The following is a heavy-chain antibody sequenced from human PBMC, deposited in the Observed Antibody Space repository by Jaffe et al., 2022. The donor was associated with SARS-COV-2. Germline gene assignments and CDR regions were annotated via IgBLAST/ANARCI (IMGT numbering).Heavy chain of an antibody. CDR3: ARDDFGLIYGDYQGGDFQH. J-gene: IGHJ1*01. V-gene: IGHV3-21*01. CDR1: GFTFSSYS. CDR2: ISSSSSYI. Sequence: EVQLVESGGGLVKPGGSLRLSCAASGFTFSSYSMNWVRQAPGKGLEWVSSISSSSSYIYYADSVKGRFTISRDNAKNSLYLQMNSLRAEDTAVYYCARDDFGLIYGDYQGGDFQHWGQGTLVTVSS. D-gene: IGHD4-17*01.